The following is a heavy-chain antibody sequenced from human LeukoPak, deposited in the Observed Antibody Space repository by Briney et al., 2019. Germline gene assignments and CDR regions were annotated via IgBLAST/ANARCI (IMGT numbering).Heavy chain of an antibody. V-gene: IGHV3-33*01. CDR1: GFTFSSHG. CDR3: ARDSGSSWFGPLDY. CDR2: IWYGGSNE. D-gene: IGHD6-13*01. J-gene: IGHJ4*02. Sequence: GGSLRLSCAASGFTFSSHGMHWVRQAPGKGLEWVAVIWYGGSNEFCADSVKGRFTISRDNSKKTLYPQMNSLGAEDTAVYYCARDSGSSWFGPLDYWGRGTLVTVSS.